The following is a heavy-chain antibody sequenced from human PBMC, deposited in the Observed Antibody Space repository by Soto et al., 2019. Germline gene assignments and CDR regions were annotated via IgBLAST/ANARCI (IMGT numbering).Heavy chain of an antibody. Sequence: GGSLRLSCAASGFTVSSNYMSWVRQAPGKGLEWVSVIYSGGSTYYADSGKGRFTISRDNSKNTLYLQMNSLRAEDTAVYYCARDLRPKAGTSYYYGMDVWGQGTTVTVSS. CDR2: IYSGGST. D-gene: IGHD6-19*01. J-gene: IGHJ6*02. V-gene: IGHV3-53*01. CDR3: ARDLRPKAGTSYYYGMDV. CDR1: GFTVSSNY.